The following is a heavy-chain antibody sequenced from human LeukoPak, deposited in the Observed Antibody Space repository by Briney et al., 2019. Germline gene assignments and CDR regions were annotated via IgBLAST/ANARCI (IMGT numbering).Heavy chain of an antibody. V-gene: IGHV3-30-3*01. CDR2: ISYDGTKE. CDR1: GFSLSSYA. Sequence: GGSLRLSCAASGFSLSSYAMHWVRQAPGKGVEWVAIISYDGTKEYYGDSVKGRLTISRDNSKNTLYLQMNSLRAEDTAVYYCARGGHIVVVTSGVLAEYFQHWGQGTLVTVSS. J-gene: IGHJ1*01. CDR3: ARGGHIVVVTSGVLAEYFQH. D-gene: IGHD2-21*02.